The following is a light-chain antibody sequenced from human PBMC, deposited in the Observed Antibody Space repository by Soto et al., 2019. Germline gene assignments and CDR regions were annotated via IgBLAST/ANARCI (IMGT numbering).Light chain of an antibody. CDR1: SSDVGSYNR. CDR2: EVS. J-gene: IGLJ1*01. CDR3: SSYTGSSTYV. Sequence: QSALTQPPSVSGSPGHSVAISCTGTSSDVGSYNRVSWYQQPPGAAPKLLIYEVSNRPSGVPDRFSGSKSGNTASLTISGLQADDEADYYCSSYTGSSTYVFGTGTKVT. V-gene: IGLV2-18*02.